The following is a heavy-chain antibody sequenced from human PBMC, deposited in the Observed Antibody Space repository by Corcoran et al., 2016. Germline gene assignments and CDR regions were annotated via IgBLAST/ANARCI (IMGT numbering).Heavy chain of an antibody. V-gene: IGHV1-18*01. CDR1: GYTFTSYG. Sequence: QVQLVQSGAEVKKPGASVKVSCKASGYTFTSYGISWVRQAPGQGLAWMGWISAYNGNTNYAQKLQGRVTMTTDTSTSTAYMELRSLRSDDTAVYYCARDGYCSSTSCYINKDYYYYGMDVWGQGTTVTVS. CDR2: ISAYNGNT. D-gene: IGHD2-2*02. CDR3: ARDGYCSSTSCYINKDYYYYGMDV. J-gene: IGHJ6*02.